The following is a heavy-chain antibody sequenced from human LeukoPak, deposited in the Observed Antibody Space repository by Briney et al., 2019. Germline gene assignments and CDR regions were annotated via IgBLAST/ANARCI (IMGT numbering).Heavy chain of an antibody. CDR2: IYAGNSDT. CDR3: ARQVVGTLYFDY. V-gene: IGHV5-51*01. CDR1: GYYFTSHW. J-gene: IGHJ4*02. Sequence: PGASLKISCKASGYYFTSHWIAWVRQLPGKGLEWMGMIYAGNSDTRYSPSFQGQVTISADKSISTAYLQWSSLKASDTAMYYCARQVVGTLYFDYWGQGTLVTVSS. D-gene: IGHD2-15*01.